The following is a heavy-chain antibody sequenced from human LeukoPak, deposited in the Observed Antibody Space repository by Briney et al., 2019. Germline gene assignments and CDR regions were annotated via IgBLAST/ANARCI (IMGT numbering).Heavy chain of an antibody. CDR2: MNPNSGNT. V-gene: IGHV1-8*03. Sequence: ASVKVSCKASGYTFTSYDINWVRQATGQGLEWMGWMNPNSGNTGYAQKFQGRVTITRNTSISTAYMELSSLRSEDTAVYYCARAGVGYDFWSGYYTGLRWFDPWGQGTLVTVSS. CDR1: GYTFTSYD. D-gene: IGHD3-3*01. J-gene: IGHJ5*02. CDR3: ARAGVGYDFWSGYYTGLRWFDP.